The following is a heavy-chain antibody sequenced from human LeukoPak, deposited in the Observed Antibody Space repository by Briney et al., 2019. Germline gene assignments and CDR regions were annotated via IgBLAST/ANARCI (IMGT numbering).Heavy chain of an antibody. CDR3: ARGRRYYDSSGYYYFDY. D-gene: IGHD3-22*01. CDR2: IKQDGSEK. J-gene: IGHJ4*02. Sequence: GGSLRLSCAASGFTFSNYWMNWVRQAPGKGLEWVANIKQDGSEKYYVESLKGRFTISRDNAKNSLSLQMNSLRVEDTAVYYCARGRRYYDSSGYYYFDYWGQGTLVTVSS. V-gene: IGHV3-7*01. CDR1: GFTFSNYW.